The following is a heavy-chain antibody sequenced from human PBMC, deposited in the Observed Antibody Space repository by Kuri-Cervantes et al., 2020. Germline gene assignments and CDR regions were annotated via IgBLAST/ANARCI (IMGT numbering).Heavy chain of an antibody. CDR2: ISGSGGST. CDR1: GFTFSSYA. Sequence: GGSLRLSCAASGFTFSSYAMSWVHQAPGKGLEWVSAISGSGGSTYYADSVKGRFTVSRDNSKNTLYLQMNSLRAEDTAVYYCAKKPDGSGWYRWGQGTLVTVSS. D-gene: IGHD6-19*01. V-gene: IGHV3-23*01. CDR3: AKKPDGSGWYR. J-gene: IGHJ5*02.